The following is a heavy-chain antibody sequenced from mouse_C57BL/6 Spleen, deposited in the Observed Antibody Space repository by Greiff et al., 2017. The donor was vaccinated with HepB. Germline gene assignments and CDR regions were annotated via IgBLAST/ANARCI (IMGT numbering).Heavy chain of an antibody. J-gene: IGHJ3*01. Sequence: QVQLKQSGAELARPGASVKLSCKASGYTFTSYGISWVKQRTGQGLEWIGEIYPRSGNTYYNEKFKGKATLTADKSSSTAYMELRSLTSEDSAVYFCAIYYDYGGAYWGQGTLVTVSA. CDR1: GYTFTSYG. D-gene: IGHD2-4*01. CDR3: AIYYDYGGAY. V-gene: IGHV1-81*01. CDR2: IYPRSGNT.